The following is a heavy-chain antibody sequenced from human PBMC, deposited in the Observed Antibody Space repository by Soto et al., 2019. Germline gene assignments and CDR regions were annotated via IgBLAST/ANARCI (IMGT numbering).Heavy chain of an antibody. Sequence: SGPTLVKPTQTLTLTCTFSGFSLSTSGVGVGWIRQPPGKALEWLALIYWDDDKRYSPSLKSRLTITKDTSKNQVVLTMTHMDPVDTATYYCARQARLMTTVTPKGAFDIWGQGTMVTVSS. D-gene: IGHD4-17*01. CDR1: GFSLSTSGVG. J-gene: IGHJ3*02. CDR2: IYWDDDK. CDR3: ARQARLMTTVTPKGAFDI. V-gene: IGHV2-5*02.